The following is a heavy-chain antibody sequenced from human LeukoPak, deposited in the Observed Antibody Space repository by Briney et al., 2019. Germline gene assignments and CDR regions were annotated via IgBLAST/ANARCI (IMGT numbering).Heavy chain of an antibody. CDR1: GFTFSSYA. D-gene: IGHD6-13*01. Sequence: GGSLRLSCAASGFTFSSYAMSWVRQAPGKGLEWVSAISGSGGSTYYADSVKGRFTISRDNSKNTLYLQMNSLRAEDTAVYYCAKYGAAAGSLPNLYYFDYWGQGTLVTVSS. CDR3: AKYGAAAGSLPNLYYFDY. J-gene: IGHJ4*02. V-gene: IGHV3-23*01. CDR2: ISGSGGST.